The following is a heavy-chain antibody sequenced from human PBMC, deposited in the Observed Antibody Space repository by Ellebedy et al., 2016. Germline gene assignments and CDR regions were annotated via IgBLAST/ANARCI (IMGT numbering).Heavy chain of an antibody. V-gene: IGHV1-46*01. D-gene: IGHD6-6*01. J-gene: IGHJ4*02. CDR3: ARGHLSSSSIPEQTEFDY. CDR1: GYTFTSYY. Sequence: ASVKVSCKASGYTFTSYYMHWVRQAPGQGLEWMGIINPSGGSTSYAQKFQGRVTMTRDTSTSTAYMELRSLRSDDTAVYYCARGHLSSSSIPEQTEFDYWGQGTLVTVSS. CDR2: INPSGGST.